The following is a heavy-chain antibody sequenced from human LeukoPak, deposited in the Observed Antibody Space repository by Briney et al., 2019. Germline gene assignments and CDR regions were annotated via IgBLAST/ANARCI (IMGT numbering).Heavy chain of an antibody. J-gene: IGHJ1*01. CDR3: ARGPYYYDSSGYYHGYFQH. D-gene: IGHD3-22*01. Sequence: ASETLSLTCAVYGETFADYYWTWVRQPPGKGLEWIGEIYHTGSANYNPSLKSRLTMSVATSKRQFSLTLTSVTAADAAVYYCARGPYYYDSSGYYHGYFQHWGQGTLVTVSS. CDR1: GETFADYY. V-gene: IGHV4-34*01. CDR2: IYHTGSA.